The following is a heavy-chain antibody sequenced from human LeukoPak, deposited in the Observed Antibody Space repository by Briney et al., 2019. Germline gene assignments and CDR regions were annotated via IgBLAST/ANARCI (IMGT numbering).Heavy chain of an antibody. CDR1: GYTFTSYG. CDR3: ASGYCSTTSCYVNPYFDY. CDR2: ISTYNGNS. D-gene: IGHD2-2*03. Sequence: ASVKVSCKASGYTFTSYGISWVRQAPGQGLEWLGWISTYNGNSNYAQKVQGRVTTTTDTSTSTAYMELSSLRSEDTAVYYCASGYCSTTSCYVNPYFDYWGQGTLVTVSS. V-gene: IGHV1-18*01. J-gene: IGHJ4*02.